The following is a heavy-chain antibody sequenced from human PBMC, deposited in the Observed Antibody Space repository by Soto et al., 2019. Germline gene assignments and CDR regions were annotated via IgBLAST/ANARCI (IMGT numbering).Heavy chain of an antibody. J-gene: IGHJ3*02. CDR2: TYYRSKWYY. CDR3: ARKTQGSAFDI. V-gene: IGHV6-1*01. CDR1: GDSVSSDSAS. Sequence: SQTLSLTCALSGDSVSSDSASWSWIRQSPSRGLEWLGRTYYRSKWYYNYALSVQGRMTISPDTSKNQFSLQLNSVTPEDTAVYYCARKTQGSAFDIWGQGTMVTVSS.